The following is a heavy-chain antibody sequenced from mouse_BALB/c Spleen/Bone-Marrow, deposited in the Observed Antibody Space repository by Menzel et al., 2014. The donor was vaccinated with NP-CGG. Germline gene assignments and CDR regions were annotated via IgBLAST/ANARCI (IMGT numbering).Heavy chain of an antibody. Sequence: QVQLKESGAELVRPGASVTLFCKASGYTFTDYEMHWVKQTPVHGLEWIGAIDPETGGTAYNQKFKGKATLTADKSSSTAYMELRSLTSEDSAVYYCTRDGSSRWYFDVWGAGTTVTVPS. CDR1: GYTFTDYE. CDR3: TRDGSSRWYFDV. V-gene: IGHV1-15*01. D-gene: IGHD1-1*01. J-gene: IGHJ1*01. CDR2: IDPETGGT.